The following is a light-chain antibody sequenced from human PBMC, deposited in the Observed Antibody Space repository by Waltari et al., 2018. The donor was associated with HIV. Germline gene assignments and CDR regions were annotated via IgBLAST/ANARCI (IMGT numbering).Light chain of an antibody. CDR1: SSDVGAYNY. V-gene: IGLV2-11*01. CDR2: NVS. CDR3: SSYAGTSNFVL. Sequence: QSALTPPRSVSESPGQSVTIPCPGTSSDVGAYNYVSWYQQHPGRAPKFIIYNVSERPSGVPDRFSGSKSGNTASLTISGLQAEDEADYYCSSYAGTSNFVLFGGGTKLTVL. J-gene: IGLJ2*01.